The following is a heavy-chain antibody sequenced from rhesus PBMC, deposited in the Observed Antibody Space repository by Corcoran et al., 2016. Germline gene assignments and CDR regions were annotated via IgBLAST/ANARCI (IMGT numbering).Heavy chain of an antibody. CDR3: AREIHPIHLFDY. CDR1: GFTFSDYY. Sequence: VRLVESGGGLVQPGGSLRLSCAASGFTFSDYYMSWVRQAPGKGPEWVDFIRKKVNGGTAKYAAAVEGRFTISRDDSKSIASLQMNSLKTEDTAVYYCAREIHPIHLFDYWGQGVLVTVSS. D-gene: IGHD1-38*01. CDR2: IRKKVNGGTA. J-gene: IGHJ4*01. V-gene: IGHV3-116*02.